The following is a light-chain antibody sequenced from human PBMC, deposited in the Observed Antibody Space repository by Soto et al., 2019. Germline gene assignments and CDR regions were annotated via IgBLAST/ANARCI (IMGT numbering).Light chain of an antibody. V-gene: IGKV1-5*03. CDR3: QQYESFCPLT. J-gene: IGKJ4*01. CDR1: QNINSW. CDR2: KAS. Sequence: DIQMTQSPSTLSASVGDRVTITCRASQNINSWLAWYQQKPGKAPKLLIYKASNLESGVPSRFSGSGSGTDFTLTISSLQPDDFATYHSQQYESFCPLTFGGGTKVEIK.